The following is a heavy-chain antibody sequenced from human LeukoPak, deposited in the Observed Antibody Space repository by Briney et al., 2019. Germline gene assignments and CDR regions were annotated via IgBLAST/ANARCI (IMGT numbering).Heavy chain of an antibody. Sequence: SGGSLRLSCGASGFTFSSYVMSWVRQAPGKGLEWVSGIVGSGGSAYYADSVKGRFTISRDNSKNTLYLQMNSLRAEDTAVYHCATGDFGSGSSSFNYWGQGTLVTISS. D-gene: IGHD6-19*01. J-gene: IGHJ4*02. CDR1: GFTFSSYV. V-gene: IGHV3-23*01. CDR3: ATGDFGSGSSSFNY. CDR2: IVGSGGSA.